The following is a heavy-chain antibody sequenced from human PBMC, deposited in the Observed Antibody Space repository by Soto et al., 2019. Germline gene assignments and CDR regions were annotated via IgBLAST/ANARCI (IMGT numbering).Heavy chain of an antibody. J-gene: IGHJ4*02. CDR1: GFTVSSNY. CDR2: IYSGGST. Sequence: SGGSLRLSCAASGFTVSSNYMSWVRQAPGKGLEWVSVIYSGGSTYYADSVKGRFTISRDNSKNTLFLQMNSLRAEDTAVYYCARDYYKYYDSSGYYRSPAYWGQGTLVTVSS. D-gene: IGHD3-22*01. V-gene: IGHV3-66*01. CDR3: ARDYYKYYDSSGYYRSPAY.